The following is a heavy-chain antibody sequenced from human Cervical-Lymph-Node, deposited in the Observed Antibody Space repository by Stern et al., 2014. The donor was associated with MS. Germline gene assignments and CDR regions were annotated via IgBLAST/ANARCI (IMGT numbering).Heavy chain of an antibody. V-gene: IGHV1-24*01. CDR3: TTEGGAWNDRAYGMDV. D-gene: IGHD1-1*01. J-gene: IGHJ6*02. CDR1: GYTLTELS. CDR2: VDPQESET. Sequence: QVQLVESGAEVKKPGASVKVSCKVSGYTLTELSMHWGRQAPGKGLEWMGGVDPQESETIYAQTFQGRVTMTEDTSTDTAYMELSSLRSEDTAVYYCTTEGGAWNDRAYGMDVWGQGTTVIVSS.